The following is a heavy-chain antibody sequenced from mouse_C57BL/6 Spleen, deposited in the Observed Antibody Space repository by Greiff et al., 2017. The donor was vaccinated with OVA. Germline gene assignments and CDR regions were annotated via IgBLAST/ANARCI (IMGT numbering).Heavy chain of an antibody. V-gene: IGHV1-59*01. CDR1: GYTFTSYW. D-gene: IGHD1-1*02. CDR2: IDPSDSYT. Sequence: VKLQQPGAELVRPGTSVKLSCKASGYTFTSYWMHWVKQRPGQGLEWIGVIDPSDSYTNYNQKFKGKATLTVDTSSSTAYMQLSSLTSEDSAVYYCARGSYDAMDYWGQGTSVTVSS. J-gene: IGHJ4*01. CDR3: ARGSYDAMDY.